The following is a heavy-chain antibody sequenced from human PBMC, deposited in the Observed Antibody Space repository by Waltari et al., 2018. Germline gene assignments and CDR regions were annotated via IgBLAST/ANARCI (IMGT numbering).Heavy chain of an antibody. J-gene: IGHJ6*03. V-gene: IGHV1-18*01. CDR3: ARDRFRFLDYYYMDV. Sequence: QVQLVQSGAEVKKPGASVKVSCKASGYNFNSYGISWVRQAPGQGLGWMGWISAYNGNTNYAQKLQGRVTITTDTSTSTAYMELRSLRSDDTAVYYCARDRFRFLDYYYMDVWGKGTTVTVSS. D-gene: IGHD3-3*01. CDR2: ISAYNGNT. CDR1: GYNFNSYG.